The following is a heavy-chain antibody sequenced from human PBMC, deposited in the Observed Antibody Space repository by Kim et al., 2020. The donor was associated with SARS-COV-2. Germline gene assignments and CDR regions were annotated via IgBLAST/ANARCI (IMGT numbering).Heavy chain of an antibody. D-gene: IGHD3-22*01. J-gene: IGHJ4*02. CDR1: GFTFDDYA. CDR3: AKAPYYYDSSGYLYGLFDY. Sequence: GGSLRLSCAASGFTFDDYAMHWVRQAPGKGLEWVSGISWNSGSIGYADSVKGRFTISRDNAKNSLYLQMNSLRAEDTALYYCAKAPYYYDSSGYLYGLFDYWGQGTLVTVSS. CDR2: ISWNSGSI. V-gene: IGHV3-9*01.